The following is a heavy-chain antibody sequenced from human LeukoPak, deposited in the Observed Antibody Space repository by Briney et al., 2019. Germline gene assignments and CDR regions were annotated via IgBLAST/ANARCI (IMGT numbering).Heavy chain of an antibody. Sequence: PGGSLRLSCAASGFTFICNWMSWVRQAPGKGREWVANIKKDGSEKYYVDSVKGRFTISRDNAKNSLYLQMNSLGAEDTAVYYCATNGRDNWNYTFDYWGQGTLVTVSS. V-gene: IGHV3-7*01. D-gene: IGHD1-7*01. CDR2: IKKDGSEK. CDR1: GFTFICNW. J-gene: IGHJ4*02. CDR3: ATNGRDNWNYTFDY.